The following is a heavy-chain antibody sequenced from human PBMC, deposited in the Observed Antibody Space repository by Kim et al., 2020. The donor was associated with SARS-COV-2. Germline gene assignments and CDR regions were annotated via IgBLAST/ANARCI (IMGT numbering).Heavy chain of an antibody. J-gene: IGHJ4*02. Sequence: ASVKVSCKASGYTFTGYYMHWVRQAPGQGLEWMGWINPNSGGTNYAQKFQGRVTMTRDTSISTAYMELSRLRSDDTAVYYCARDSAYDFWSGYYFFDYWGQGTLVTVSS. CDR3: ARDSAYDFWSGYYFFDY. CDR1: GYTFTGYY. V-gene: IGHV1-2*02. D-gene: IGHD3-3*01. CDR2: INPNSGGT.